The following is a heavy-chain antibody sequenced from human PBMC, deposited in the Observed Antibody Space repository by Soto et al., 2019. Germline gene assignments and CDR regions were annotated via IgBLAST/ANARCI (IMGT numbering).Heavy chain of an antibody. Sequence: EVQLVESGGGLVQPGGSLRLSCAASGFTFSTYWMYWVRQAPGKGLVWVSRINSDGSSKSYADSVKGRLTISRDNAKKTLYLQMNNLRAEDTAVYYCARGEDYGDSLNYWGQGTLVTVSS. CDR2: INSDGSSK. V-gene: IGHV3-74*01. D-gene: IGHD4-17*01. CDR3: ARGEDYGDSLNY. CDR1: GFTFSTYW. J-gene: IGHJ4*02.